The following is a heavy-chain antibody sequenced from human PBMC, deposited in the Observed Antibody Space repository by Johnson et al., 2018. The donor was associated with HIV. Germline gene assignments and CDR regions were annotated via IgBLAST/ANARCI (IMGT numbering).Heavy chain of an antibody. D-gene: IGHD6-6*01. J-gene: IGHJ3*02. CDR1: GFTFSDYY. CDR3: ARDSGQQLADAFDI. Sequence: QVQLVESGGGVVRPGGSLRLSCAASGFTFSDYYMSWIRQAPGKGLEWVSYISSSGSTYYANSVKGRFTISRDNSKNTLYLQMKSLRAEDTAVYYCARDSGQQLADAFDIWGQGTMVTVSS. CDR2: ISSSGST. V-gene: IGHV3-11*04.